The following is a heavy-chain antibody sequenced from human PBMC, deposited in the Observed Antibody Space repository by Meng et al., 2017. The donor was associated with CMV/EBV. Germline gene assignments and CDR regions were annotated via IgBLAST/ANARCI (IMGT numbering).Heavy chain of an antibody. CDR3: ARDKRTGSGSYYILDGMDV. V-gene: IGHV4-59*01. CDR1: GGSISSYY. Sequence: SETLSLTCTVSGGSISSYYWSWIRQPPGKGLEWIGYIYYSGSTNYNPSLKSRVTISVDTSKNQSSLKLSSVTAADTAVYYCARDKRTGSGSYYILDGMDVWGQGTTVTVSS. J-gene: IGHJ6*02. D-gene: IGHD3-10*01. CDR2: IYYSGST.